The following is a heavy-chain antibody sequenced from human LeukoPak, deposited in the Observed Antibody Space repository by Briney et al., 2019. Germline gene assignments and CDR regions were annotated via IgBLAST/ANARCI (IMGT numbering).Heavy chain of an antibody. CDR2: ISGSGSYI. J-gene: IGHJ4*02. CDR3: ARGSTCFDY. CDR1: EFTFSSYS. V-gene: IGHV3-21*01. Sequence: GGSLRLSCAASEFTFSSYSMNWVRQAPGKGLGWVSSISGSGSYIYYADSVKGRFTLSRDNAKSSLSLQMNSLRAEDTAVYYCARGSTCFDYWGQGALVTVSS.